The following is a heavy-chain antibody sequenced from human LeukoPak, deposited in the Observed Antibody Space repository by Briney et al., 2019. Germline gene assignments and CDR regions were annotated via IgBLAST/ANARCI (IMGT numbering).Heavy chain of an antibody. V-gene: IGHV3-48*03. CDR3: ARGSLFSF. Sequence: PGGSLRLSCAASGFTFSSYEMNWVRQAPGKGLEWVSYITTSGSTIFYADSVKGRFTISRDNAKNSLYLQMSSLRAEDTAVYFCARGSLFSFWGQGTLVTVSS. D-gene: IGHD3-10*01. J-gene: IGHJ4*02. CDR1: GFTFSSYE. CDR2: ITTSGSTI.